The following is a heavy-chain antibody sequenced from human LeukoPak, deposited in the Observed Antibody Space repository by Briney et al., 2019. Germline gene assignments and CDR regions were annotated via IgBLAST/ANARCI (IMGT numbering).Heavy chain of an antibody. J-gene: IGHJ5*02. V-gene: IGHV1-2*02. CDR2: INPDSGGT. D-gene: IGHD3-9*01. CDR3: ARDMNYDILTGYYIPSNWFDP. Sequence: ASVKVSCKASGYTFTGYYIHWVRQAPGQGLEWMGWINPDSGGTNYAQKFQGRVTMTRDTSISTAYMELSRLRSDDTAVYYCARDMNYDILTGYYIPSNWFDPWGQGTLVTVSS. CDR1: GYTFTGYY.